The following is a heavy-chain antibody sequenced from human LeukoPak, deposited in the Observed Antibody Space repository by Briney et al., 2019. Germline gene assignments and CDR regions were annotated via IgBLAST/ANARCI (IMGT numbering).Heavy chain of an antibody. CDR2: INNDGNLKTDGRDT. V-gene: IGHV3-74*01. J-gene: IGHJ3*02. CDR1: GFTLSNYW. CDR3: ARESTVGPIQTDALDI. D-gene: IGHD1-26*01. Sequence: GGSLRLSCAASGFTLSNYWMIHWVRQVPGKGLQWVSRINNDGNLKTDGRDTGYADSVKGRFTITRDNAKNTLYLQMNSLGAEDTAVYYCARESTVGPIQTDALDIWGQGTMVTVSS.